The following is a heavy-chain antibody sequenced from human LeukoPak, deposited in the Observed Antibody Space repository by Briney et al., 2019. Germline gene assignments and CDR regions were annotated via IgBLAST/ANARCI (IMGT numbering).Heavy chain of an antibody. V-gene: IGHV3-21*01. J-gene: IGHJ4*02. Sequence: GGSLRLSCAASGFTFSSYSMNWVRQAPGKGLEWVSSISSSSSYISYAGSVKGRFTISRDNAKNSLYLQVNNLRVEDTAVYYCARGRPLFEDYWGQGTLVTVSS. CDR1: GFTFSSYS. CDR2: ISSSSSYI. CDR3: ARGRPLFEDY. D-gene: IGHD3-10*02.